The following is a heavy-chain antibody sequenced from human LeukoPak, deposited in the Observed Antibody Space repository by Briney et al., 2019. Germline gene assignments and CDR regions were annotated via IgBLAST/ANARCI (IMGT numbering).Heavy chain of an antibody. CDR3: ARVRSSRSIAAAPFDY. J-gene: IGHJ4*02. D-gene: IGHD6-13*01. Sequence: LSLTCAVSDSSMSSGYYWGWVRQAPGKGLEWVSYISSSGSTIYYADSVKGRFTISRDNAKNSLYLQMNSLRAEDTAVYYCARVRSSRSIAAAPFDYWGQGTLVTVSS. CDR1: DSSMSSGYY. V-gene: IGHV3-11*04. CDR2: ISSSGSTI.